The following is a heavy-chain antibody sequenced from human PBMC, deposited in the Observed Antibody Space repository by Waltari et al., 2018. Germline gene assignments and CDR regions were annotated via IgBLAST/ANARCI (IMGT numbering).Heavy chain of an antibody. J-gene: IGHJ4*02. CDR1: GGSISNYY. Sequence: QVQLQESGPGLVKPSATLSLTCSVSGGSISNYYWNWIRQTPGKGLEWIGHISSSGETNYNPALKSRVSVSLDTSKTRFSLRLSAVTAEDTAVYYCARATYYDFSSGYSFDNWGQGTLVTVSS. CDR2: ISSSGET. D-gene: IGHD3-3*01. CDR3: ARATYYDFSSGYSFDN. V-gene: IGHV4-59*01.